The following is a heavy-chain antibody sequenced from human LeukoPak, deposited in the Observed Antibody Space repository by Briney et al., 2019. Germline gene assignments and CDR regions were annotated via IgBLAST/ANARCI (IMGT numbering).Heavy chain of an antibody. V-gene: IGHV4-4*09. CDR2: IYASGFT. D-gene: IGHD6-19*01. J-gene: IGHJ2*01. Sequence: SETLSLTCTVSGGSFRSYYWNWIRQPPGKGLELIGYIYASGFTNYNPSLQSRVTISIDTSKNQFSLKLNSVTATDTAVYYCARLDTSDWAWYFDLWGRGTLVTVSS. CDR3: ARLDTSDWAWYFDL. CDR1: GGSFRSYY.